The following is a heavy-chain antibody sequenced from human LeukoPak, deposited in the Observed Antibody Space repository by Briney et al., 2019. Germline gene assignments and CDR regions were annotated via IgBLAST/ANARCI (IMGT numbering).Heavy chain of an antibody. CDR1: GYTFSDLS. CDR3: ATRALRFLEWSEFDY. J-gene: IGHJ4*02. Sequence: ASVKVSCKVSGYTFSDLSVHRVRQAPGKGLEWMGGFDPAEGKNIDAQKFQGRVTLTVDTSTETVYMELSSLTSDDTAVYYCATRALRFLEWSEFDYWGQGTLVTVSS. V-gene: IGHV1-24*01. CDR2: FDPAEGKN. D-gene: IGHD3-3*01.